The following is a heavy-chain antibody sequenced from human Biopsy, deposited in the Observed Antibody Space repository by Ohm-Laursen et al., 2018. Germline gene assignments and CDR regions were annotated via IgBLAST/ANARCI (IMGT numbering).Heavy chain of an antibody. CDR2: IIPIFGTA. CDR1: SYTFTDYN. Sequence: SSVKVSCKASSYTFTDYNIHWMRQAPGQGLEWLGGIIPIFGTANYAQKFQGRVTITADESTSTAYMELSSLRSDDTAVYYCARGGTLVVVPTAVLHSFDIWGQGTMVTVSS. J-gene: IGHJ3*02. CDR3: ARGGTLVVVPTAVLHSFDI. V-gene: IGHV1-69*01. D-gene: IGHD2-2*01.